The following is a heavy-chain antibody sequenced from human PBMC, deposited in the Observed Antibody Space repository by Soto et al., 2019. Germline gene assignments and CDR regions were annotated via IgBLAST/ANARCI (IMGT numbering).Heavy chain of an antibody. D-gene: IGHD3-3*01. CDR1: GGSIRTRTNY. V-gene: IGHV4-31*03. J-gene: IGHJ2*01. CDR2: TYDSVNT. Sequence: QVQLLESGPGLVKPSQTLSLTCSVSGGSIRTRTNYWSWIREHPVKGLEWIASTYDSVNTYFNPSLESRTTISVDTFDDRFSLKVTSVTAADPAVYYCARGVRVGDRRLWYFDLWGRGTLVTVSS. CDR3: ARGVRVGDRRLWYFDL.